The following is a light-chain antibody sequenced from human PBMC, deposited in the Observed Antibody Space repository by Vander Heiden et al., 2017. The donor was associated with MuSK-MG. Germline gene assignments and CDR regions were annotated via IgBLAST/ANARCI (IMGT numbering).Light chain of an antibody. CDR1: RRDVGRYNL. J-gene: IGLJ1*01. V-gene: IGLV2-23*02. Sequence: QSALPQPASVRGSPGQPITISCTGTRRDVGRYNLVSWYPQHPRQAPKLVIYVVSMRAAEVATRFSVSKSGNTASPTISGRQAEDEADYYCASYAGSSTWVFGTGTKRTVL. CDR3: ASYAGSSTWV. CDR2: VVS.